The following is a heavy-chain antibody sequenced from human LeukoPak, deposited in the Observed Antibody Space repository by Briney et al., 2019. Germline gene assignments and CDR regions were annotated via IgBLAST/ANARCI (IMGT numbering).Heavy chain of an antibody. D-gene: IGHD6-19*01. Sequence: GGSLRLSCAASGLTFSSHDMHWVRQPTGKGLEWVSVIGTAGNTYYADSVKGRFTISRENAKNSLYLQMDNLRAEDTAVYYCARSKSYSSGWTDFDCWGQGTLVTVSS. V-gene: IGHV3-13*01. CDR3: ARSKSYSSGWTDFDC. CDR1: GLTFSSHD. J-gene: IGHJ4*02. CDR2: IGTAGNT.